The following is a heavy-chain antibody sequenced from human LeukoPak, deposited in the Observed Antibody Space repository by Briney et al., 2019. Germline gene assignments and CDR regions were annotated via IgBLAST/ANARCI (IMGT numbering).Heavy chain of an antibody. CDR3: AYKRPDTYYDFWSGYVHYDY. V-gene: IGHV1-24*01. D-gene: IGHD3-3*01. J-gene: IGHJ4*02. Sequence: GASVQVSCLVSGYTLTELSMHWVRQAPGRGLEGVGGFDPEEGETINAQKFQGRVNMTEDTSTDTAYIELSSLRSEDTAVYYCAYKRPDTYYDFWSGYVHYDYWGQGTLVTVSS. CDR1: GYTLTELS. CDR2: FDPEEGET.